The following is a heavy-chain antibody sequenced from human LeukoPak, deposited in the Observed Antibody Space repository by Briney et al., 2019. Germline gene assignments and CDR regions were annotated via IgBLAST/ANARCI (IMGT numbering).Heavy chain of an antibody. CDR1: GFTFSSYG. CDR2: ISYDGSNK. D-gene: IGHD1-7*01. CDR3: AKGWLELTSGYFDY. J-gene: IGHJ4*02. V-gene: IGHV3-30*18. Sequence: PGRSLRLSCAASGFTFSSYGMHWVRQAPGMGLEWVAVISYDGSNKYYADSVKGRFTISRDNSKNTLYLQMNSLRAEDTAVYYCAKGWLELTSGYFDYWGQGTLVTVSS.